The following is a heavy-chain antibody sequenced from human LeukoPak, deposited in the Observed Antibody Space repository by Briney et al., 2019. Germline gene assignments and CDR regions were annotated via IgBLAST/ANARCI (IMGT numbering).Heavy chain of an antibody. CDR3: ARERRYSCSWYSYSSGWYLDY. Sequence: GGSLRLSCAASGFTFSSYAMHWVRQAPGKGLEWVAVISYDGSNKYYADSVKGRFTISRDNSKNTLYLQMNSLRAEDTAVYYCARERRYSCSWYSYSSGWYLDYWGQGTLVTVSS. V-gene: IGHV3-30*04. D-gene: IGHD6-13*01. CDR1: GFTFSSYA. J-gene: IGHJ4*02. CDR2: ISYDGSNK.